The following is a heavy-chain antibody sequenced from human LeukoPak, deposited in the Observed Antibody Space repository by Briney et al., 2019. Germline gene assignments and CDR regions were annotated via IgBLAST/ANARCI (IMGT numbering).Heavy chain of an antibody. CDR1: GYTFTGYY. Sequence: GASVKVSCKASGYTFTGYYMHWVRQAPGQRLEWMGRINPNSGGTNYAQKFQGRVTMTRDTSISTAYMELSRLRSDDTAVYYCAREYYDILTGYYCFDYWGQGTLVTVSS. V-gene: IGHV1-2*06. CDR2: INPNSGGT. CDR3: AREYYDILTGYYCFDY. J-gene: IGHJ4*02. D-gene: IGHD3-9*01.